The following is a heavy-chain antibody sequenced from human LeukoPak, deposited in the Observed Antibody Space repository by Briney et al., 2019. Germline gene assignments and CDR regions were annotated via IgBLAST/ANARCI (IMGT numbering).Heavy chain of an antibody. V-gene: IGHV3-53*01. J-gene: IGHJ4*02. CDR2: IYSGGNT. D-gene: IGHD2-15*01. CDR3: ARDRGYCSGDSCYPTRIHY. CDR1: GFAVSSNY. Sequence: GGSLRLSCAASGFAVSSNYMSWVRQAPGKGLEWVSIIYSGGNTYYADSVKGRFTISRDNSKNTVYLQMNSLRAEDTAVYYCARDRGYCSGDSCYPTRIHYWGQGTLVTVSS.